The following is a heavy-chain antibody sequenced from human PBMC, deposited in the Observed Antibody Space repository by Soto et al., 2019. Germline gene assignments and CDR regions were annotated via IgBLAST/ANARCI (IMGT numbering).Heavy chain of an antibody. CDR3: AKERTDIVVVVAARPPDY. Sequence: PGGSLRLCCAASGFTFSSYGMHWVRQAPGKGLEWVAVISYDGSNKYYADSVKGRFTISRDNSKNTLYLQMNSLRAEDTAVYYCAKERTDIVVVVAARPPDYWGQGTLVTVSS. CDR1: GFTFSSYG. V-gene: IGHV3-30*18. D-gene: IGHD2-15*01. CDR2: ISYDGSNK. J-gene: IGHJ4*02.